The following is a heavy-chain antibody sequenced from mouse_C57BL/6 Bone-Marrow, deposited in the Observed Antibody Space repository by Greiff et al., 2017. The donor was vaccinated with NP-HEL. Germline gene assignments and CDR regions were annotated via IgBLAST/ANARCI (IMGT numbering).Heavy chain of an antibody. D-gene: IGHD1-1*01. CDR3: ARSPYYYGSIYWYFDV. J-gene: IGHJ1*03. Sequence: QVQLKESGAELARPGASVKMSCKASGYTFTSYTMHWVKQRPGQGLEWIGYINPSSGYTKYNQKFKDKATLTADKSSSTAYMQLSSLTSEDSAVYYCARSPYYYGSIYWYFDVWGTGTTVTVSS. CDR2: INPSSGYT. CDR1: GYTFTSYT. V-gene: IGHV1-4*01.